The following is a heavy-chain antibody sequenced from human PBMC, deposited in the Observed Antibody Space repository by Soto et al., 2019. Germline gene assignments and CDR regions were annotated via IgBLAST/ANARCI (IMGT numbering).Heavy chain of an antibody. CDR1: GLTFSSYA. J-gene: IGHJ4*02. V-gene: IGHV3-23*01. D-gene: IGHD5-12*01. CDR2: ISGSGDTT. CDR3: AKGGHASPFYY. Sequence: GGSLRLSCAASGLTFSSYALTWVRQAPGKGLEWVSTISGSGDTTFYADSVKGRFTISRDNFMNTLFLHMNILRAEDTAIYYCAKGGHASPFYYWGLGTLVTVSS.